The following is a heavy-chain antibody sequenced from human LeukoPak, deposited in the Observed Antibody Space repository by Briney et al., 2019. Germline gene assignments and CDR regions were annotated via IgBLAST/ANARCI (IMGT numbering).Heavy chain of an antibody. Sequence: SETLSLTCAVSGVSISSNNWWGWVRQPPGKGLEWIGEIYHSGSPNYNPSLKSRVTISVDKSRNHFSLNLSSVTAADTAVYYCAREAYYYDSSGLWNWGQGTLVTVSS. CDR3: AREAYYYDSSGLWN. J-gene: IGHJ4*02. CDR2: IYHSGSP. D-gene: IGHD3-22*01. CDR1: GVSISSNNW. V-gene: IGHV4-4*02.